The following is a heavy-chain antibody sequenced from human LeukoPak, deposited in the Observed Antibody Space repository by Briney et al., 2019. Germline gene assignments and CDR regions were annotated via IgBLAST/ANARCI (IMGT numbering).Heavy chain of an antibody. D-gene: IGHD5-18*01. CDR2: ISGSGGST. J-gene: IGHJ4*02. V-gene: IGHV3-23*01. Sequence: AGGSLRLSCAAPGFTFSSYAMSWVRQAPGKGLEWVSAISGSGGSTYYADSVKGRFTISRDNSKNTLYLQMNSLRAEDTAVYYCAKAYSYGFIGFDYWGQGTLVTVSS. CDR1: GFTFSSYA. CDR3: AKAYSYGFIGFDY.